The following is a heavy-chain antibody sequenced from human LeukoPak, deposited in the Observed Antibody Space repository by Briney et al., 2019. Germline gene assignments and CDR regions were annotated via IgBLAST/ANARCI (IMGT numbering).Heavy chain of an antibody. D-gene: IGHD3-10*01. J-gene: IGHJ1*01. V-gene: IGHV3-66*01. Sequence: GGSLRLTCAASGFSVSSNYMSWVRQAPGKGLEWVSVIYSGGTAYYADSVKGRFTISRDASKNTLYLQMSSLRVEDTAVYYCAGEEDLRELRGGREFFQYWGQGTLVTVSS. CDR2: IYSGGTA. CDR3: AGEEDLRELRGGREFFQY. CDR1: GFSVSSNY.